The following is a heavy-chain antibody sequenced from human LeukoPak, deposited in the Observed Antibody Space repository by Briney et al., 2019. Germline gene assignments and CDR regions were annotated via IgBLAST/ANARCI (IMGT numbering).Heavy chain of an antibody. D-gene: IGHD2-21*01. CDR1: GFTFSSYA. Sequence: GGSLRLSCAASGFTFSSYAMSWVCQAPGKGLEWVSAVSGSGGSTYYADSVKGRFTISRDNSKNTLYLQMNSLRAEDTAGYYCAKFLPPHIVVANYYFDYWGQGTLVTVSS. V-gene: IGHV3-23*01. CDR2: VSGSGGST. J-gene: IGHJ4*02. CDR3: AKFLPPHIVVANYYFDY.